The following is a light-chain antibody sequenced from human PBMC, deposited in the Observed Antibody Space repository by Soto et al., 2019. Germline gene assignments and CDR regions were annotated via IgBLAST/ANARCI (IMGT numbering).Light chain of an antibody. CDR1: QNVDSNY. J-gene: IGKJ5*01. CDR2: AAS. Sequence: EIVLTQSPGTLSLSPGERAPLSCRASQNVDSNYLAWYQQKPCQAPRIIIYAASTRATGIPARFSGSGSGTDFTLTISSLEPEDFAVYYCQQRSNWPSITFGQGTRLEIK. CDR3: QQRSNWPSIT. V-gene: IGKV3D-20*02.